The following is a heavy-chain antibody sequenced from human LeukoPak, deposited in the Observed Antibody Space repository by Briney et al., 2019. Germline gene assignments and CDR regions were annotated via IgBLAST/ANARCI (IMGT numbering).Heavy chain of an antibody. V-gene: IGHV4-59*01. CDR2: IYYSGST. J-gene: IGHJ4*02. CDR1: GGSISIYY. CDR3: ASSHYYDSSGPTWYFDY. D-gene: IGHD3-22*01. Sequence: PSETLSLTCTVSGGSISIYYWSWIRQPPGKGLEWIGYIYYSGSTNYNPSLKSRVTISVDTSKNQFSLKLSSVTAADTAVYYCASSHYYDSSGPTWYFDYWGQGTLVTVSS.